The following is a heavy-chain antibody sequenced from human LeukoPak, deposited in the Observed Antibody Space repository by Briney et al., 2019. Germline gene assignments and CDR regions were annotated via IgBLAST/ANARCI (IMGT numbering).Heavy chain of an antibody. V-gene: IGHV4-34*01. J-gene: IGHJ4*02. CDR1: GGSFSGYY. CDR3: ARPHRTTMVRGAPRGYFDY. D-gene: IGHD3-10*01. Sequence: SETLSLTCAVYGGSFSGYYWSWIRQPPGKGLEWIGEINHSGSTNYNPSLKRRVTISVDTSKNHFSLNLSSVTAANTAVYYSARPHRTTMVRGAPRGYFDYWGQGTLVTVSS. CDR2: INHSGST.